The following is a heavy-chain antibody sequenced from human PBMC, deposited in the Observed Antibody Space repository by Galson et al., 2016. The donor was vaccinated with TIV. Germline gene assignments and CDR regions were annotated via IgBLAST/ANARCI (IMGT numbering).Heavy chain of an antibody. J-gene: IGHJ4*02. Sequence: SLRLSCAASGFIFSNAWMSWVRQAPGKGLEWVGRIKSNFDGGTTDYAEPVKGRFTISRHDSKNTLFLQMNRLKTEDTDVYYCTTELGYCSGGYCYYFDYWGQGTLVTVSS. D-gene: IGHD2-15*01. CDR1: GFIFSNAW. CDR3: TTELGYCSGGYCYYFDY. CDR2: IKSNFDGGTT. V-gene: IGHV3-15*01.